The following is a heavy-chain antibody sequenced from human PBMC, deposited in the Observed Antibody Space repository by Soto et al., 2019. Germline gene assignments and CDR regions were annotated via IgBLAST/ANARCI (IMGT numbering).Heavy chain of an antibody. CDR2: FDPEDGET. CDR3: ATNYYDSSGYYGYFDY. V-gene: IGHV1-24*01. J-gene: IGHJ4*02. Sequence: ASVKVSCKVSGYTLTELSMHWVRQAPGKGLEWMGGFDPEDGETIYAQKFQGRVTMTEDTSTDTAYMELSSLRSEDTAVYYCATNYYDSSGYYGYFDYWGQGTLVTVSS. CDR1: GYTLTELS. D-gene: IGHD3-22*01.